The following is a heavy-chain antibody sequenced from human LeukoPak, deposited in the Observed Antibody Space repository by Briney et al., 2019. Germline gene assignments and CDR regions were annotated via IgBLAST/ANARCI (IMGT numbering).Heavy chain of an antibody. CDR1: GFTFSSYG. CDR3: AKAYYYYYMDV. CDR2: ISYDGSNK. J-gene: IGHJ6*03. Sequence: GGSLRLSCAASGFTFSSYGMHWVRQAPGKGLEWVAVISYDGSNKYYADSVKGRFTISRDNSKNTLYLQMNSLRAEDTAVHYCAKAYYYYYMDVWGKGTTVTVSS. V-gene: IGHV3-30*18.